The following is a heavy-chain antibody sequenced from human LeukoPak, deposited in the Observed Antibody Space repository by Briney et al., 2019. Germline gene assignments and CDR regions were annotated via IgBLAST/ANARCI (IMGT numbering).Heavy chain of an antibody. CDR2: IYYSGTT. Sequence: SETLSLSCTVSGGSVSSGTYYWSWIRQPPGTRLEWIGYIYYSGTTNYNPSFKSRVTMSVDTSKNQFSLKLSSVTAADTAVYYCARGAVVNGLDVWGQGTTVTVSS. CDR1: GGSVSSGTYY. J-gene: IGHJ6*02. CDR3: ARGAVVNGLDV. D-gene: IGHD3-16*02. V-gene: IGHV4-61*01.